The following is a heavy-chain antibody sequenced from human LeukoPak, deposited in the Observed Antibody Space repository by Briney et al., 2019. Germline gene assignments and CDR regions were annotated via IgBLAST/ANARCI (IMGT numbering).Heavy chain of an antibody. CDR2: ISWNSGSI. Sequence: GGSLRLSCAASGFTFDDYAMHWVRQAPGKGLEWVSGISWNSGSIGYADSVKGRFTISRDNAKNSLYLQMNSLRAEDTTLYYCAKDKGIAVAGSLLDYWGQGTLVTVSS. J-gene: IGHJ4*02. CDR1: GFTFDDYA. D-gene: IGHD6-19*01. V-gene: IGHV3-9*01. CDR3: AKDKGIAVAGSLLDY.